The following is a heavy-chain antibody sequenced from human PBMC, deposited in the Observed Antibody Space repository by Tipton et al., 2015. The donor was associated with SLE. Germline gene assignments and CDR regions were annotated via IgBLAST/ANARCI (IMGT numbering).Heavy chain of an antibody. CDR1: DGSISSSNYY. CDR2: INYSGTT. D-gene: IGHD2-8*01. CDR3: ARCIFVFMTCGFDI. V-gene: IGHV4-39*07. J-gene: IGHJ3*02. Sequence: TLSLTCTVSDGSISSSNYYWAWIRQPPGKGLECIGNINYSGTTSYNPSLKSRVTMSVGTSQNQFSLTLRSVTAADTAIYYCARCIFVFMTCGFDIWGQGSMVTVSS.